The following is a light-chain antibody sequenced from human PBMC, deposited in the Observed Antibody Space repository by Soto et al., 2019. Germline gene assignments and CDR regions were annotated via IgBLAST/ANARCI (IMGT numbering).Light chain of an antibody. CDR3: QQYNNWPPNN. V-gene: IGKV3-15*01. Sequence: EIVMTQSPATLSVSPWERATLSCIASQSVSSNLAWYQQKPGQAPRLLIYGASTRATGIPARFSGSGSGTEFTLTISSLQSEDFAVYYCQQYNNWPPNNFGQGTRLEIK. J-gene: IGKJ5*01. CDR1: QSVSSN. CDR2: GAS.